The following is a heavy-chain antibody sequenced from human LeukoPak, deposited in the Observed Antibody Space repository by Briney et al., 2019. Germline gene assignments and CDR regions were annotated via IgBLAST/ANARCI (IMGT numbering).Heavy chain of an antibody. CDR3: AKQGPYCSSTSCSHAFNV. J-gene: IGHJ3*01. CDR2: ITWDSGTI. CDR1: GFIFNDYA. Sequence: PGRSLRLSCAASGFIFNDYAMHWVRQTPGKGLELVAGITWDSGTIDYADSVKGRFTISRDNAKKSLYLQMNSLRAEDTALYYCAKQGPYCSSTSCSHAFNVWGQGTMVTVS. V-gene: IGHV3-9*01. D-gene: IGHD2-2*01.